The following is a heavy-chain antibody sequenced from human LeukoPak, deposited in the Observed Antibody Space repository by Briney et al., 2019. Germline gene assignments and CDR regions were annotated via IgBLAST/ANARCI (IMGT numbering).Heavy chain of an antibody. CDR1: GFTFSSYS. Sequence: PGGSLRLSCAASGFTFSSYSMDWVRQAPGKGLEWVSSISSSSSYIYYADSVKGRFTISRDNSKNTLYLQMNSLRAEDTAVYYCARDCGYSYGYYYYYYGMDVWGQGTTVTVSS. J-gene: IGHJ6*02. CDR2: ISSSSSYI. CDR3: ARDCGYSYGYYYYYYGMDV. D-gene: IGHD5-18*01. V-gene: IGHV3-21*01.